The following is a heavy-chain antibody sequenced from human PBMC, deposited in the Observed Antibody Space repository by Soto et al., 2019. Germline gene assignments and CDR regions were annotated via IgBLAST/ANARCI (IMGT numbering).Heavy chain of an antibody. V-gene: IGHV1-24*01. CDR3: ATSTTAALRYYYFLMDV. CDR1: GSSLTESS. CDR2: FDPEDGEK. J-gene: IGHJ6*02. Sequence: QVQLVQSGAEVKKPGASEKVSCKVSGSSLTESSIHWVRQAPAKGLEWMGGFDPEDGEKIYAQKFQGRVTMTEDTSTNTAYIDRSSLRSEATAVYYCATSTTAALRYYYFLMDVWGQGTTVTVS. D-gene: IGHD4-17*01.